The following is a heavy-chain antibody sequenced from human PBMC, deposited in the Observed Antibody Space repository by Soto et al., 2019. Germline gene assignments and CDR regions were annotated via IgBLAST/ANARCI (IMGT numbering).Heavy chain of an antibody. V-gene: IGHV3-7*03. D-gene: IGHD3-16*01. J-gene: IGHJ5*02. Sequence: DVQLVESGGDLVQPGGSLRLSCAASGFSFSSYWMTWVRQAPGKGLEWGANIKQDGRGKDFVASVKGRFTISRDNGKNLLFLQMDSLTPDDTAVYYCAGDGVRNGAYNGWLDPWGQGTLVTVSS. CDR1: GFSFSSYW. CDR2: IKQDGRGK. CDR3: AGDGVRNGAYNGWLDP.